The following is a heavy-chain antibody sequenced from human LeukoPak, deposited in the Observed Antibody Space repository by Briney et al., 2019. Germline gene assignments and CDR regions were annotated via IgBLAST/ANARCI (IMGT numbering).Heavy chain of an antibody. CDR2: IYTSGST. V-gene: IGHV4-4*07. D-gene: IGHD6-13*01. Sequence: PSETLSLTCTVSGGSISSYYWSWIRQPAGKELEWIGRIYTSGSTNYNPSLKSRVTMSVDTSKNQFSLKLSSVTAADTAVYYCARNIAAAGRAWAYYYYMDVWGKGTTVTVSS. J-gene: IGHJ6*03. CDR1: GGSISSYY. CDR3: ARNIAAAGRAWAYYYYMDV.